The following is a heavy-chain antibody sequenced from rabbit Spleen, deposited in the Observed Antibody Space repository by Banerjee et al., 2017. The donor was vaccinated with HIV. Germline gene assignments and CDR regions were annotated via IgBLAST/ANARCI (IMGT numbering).Heavy chain of an antibody. CDR3: ARDSGSSFSSYGMDL. J-gene: IGHJ6*01. V-gene: IGHV1S40*01. CDR2: IDAGSSTFT. CDR1: GVSFSFNSY. D-gene: IGHD8-1*01. Sequence: QSLEESGGDLVKPGASLTLTCTASGVSFSFNSYMCWVRQAPGKGLEWIACIDAGSSTFTYFATWAKGRFTISKTSSTTVTLQMTSLTAADTATYFCARDSGSSFSSYGMDLWGPGTIVTVS.